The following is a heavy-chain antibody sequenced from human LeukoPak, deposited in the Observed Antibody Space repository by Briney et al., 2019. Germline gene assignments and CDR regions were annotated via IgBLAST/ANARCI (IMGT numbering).Heavy chain of an antibody. CDR2: INHRVST. D-gene: IGHD2-2*02. V-gene: IGHV4-34*01. CDR1: VGSFSGYY. Sequence: SETLSLTCAVYVGSFSGYYWSWIRQPPGKGVEWIGDINHRVSTNYNPSRKSRVTISVDTSKNQFSLKLSSVTAADTAVYYCASPNCSSTSCYTQYAFDIWGQGTMVTVSS. J-gene: IGHJ3*02. CDR3: ASPNCSSTSCYTQYAFDI.